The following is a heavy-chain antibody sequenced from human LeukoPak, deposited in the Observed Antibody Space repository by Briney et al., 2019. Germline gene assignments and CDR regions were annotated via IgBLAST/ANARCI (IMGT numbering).Heavy chain of an antibody. J-gene: IGHJ5*02. D-gene: IGHD1-20*01. CDR1: GGTFINYA. CDR2: IIPVFNAA. CDR3: ARKKGGDIYNWNEPDSWFDP. V-gene: IGHV1-69*06. Sequence: SVKVSCKTSGGTFINYAFCWVRQAPGQGLEWMGGIIPVFNAANYAQRFQGRVTITADKSTNTVYMELSTLRFEDTAIYYCARKKGGDIYNWNEPDSWFDPWGQGTLVTVSS.